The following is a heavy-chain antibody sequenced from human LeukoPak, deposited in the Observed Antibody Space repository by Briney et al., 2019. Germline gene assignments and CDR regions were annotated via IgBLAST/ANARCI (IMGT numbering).Heavy chain of an antibody. V-gene: IGHV1-18*01. CDR2: ISAYNGNT. J-gene: IGHJ6*03. CDR3: AREKSRAYDSSGYYYRYYYYCMDV. D-gene: IGHD3-22*01. CDR1: GYTFTSYG. Sequence: ASVKVSCKASGYTFTSYGISWVRQAPGQGLEWMGWISAYNGNTNYAQKLQGRVTMTTDTSTSTAYMELRSLRSDDTAVYYCAREKSRAYDSSGYYYRYYYYCMDVWGKGTTVTVSS.